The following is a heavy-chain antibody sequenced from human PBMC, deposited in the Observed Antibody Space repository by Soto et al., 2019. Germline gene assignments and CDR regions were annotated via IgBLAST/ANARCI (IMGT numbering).Heavy chain of an antibody. V-gene: IGHV1-18*01. D-gene: IGHD6-13*01. CDR3: ARKSSSSCHDY. Sequence: QVQLVQSGAEVKKPGASVKVSCKASGYTFTSYGISWVRQAPGQGLEWMGWISAYNGNTNYAHKLQGRVTMTTDTSPSTAYTELRSMRPDDTAVYYCARKSSSSCHDYWGQGTLVTVSS. J-gene: IGHJ4*02. CDR2: ISAYNGNT. CDR1: GYTFTSYG.